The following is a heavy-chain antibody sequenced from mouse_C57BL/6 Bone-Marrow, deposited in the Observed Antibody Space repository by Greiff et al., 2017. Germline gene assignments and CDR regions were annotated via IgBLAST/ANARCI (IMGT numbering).Heavy chain of an antibody. V-gene: IGHV1-59*01. CDR2: IDPSDSYT. D-gene: IGHD2-4*01. CDR1: GYTFTSYW. Sequence: QVQLQQPGAELVRPGTSVKMSCKASGYTFTSYWMHWVKQRPGQGLEWIGVIDPSDSYTNYNQKFKGKATLTVDTSSSTAYMQLSSLTSEDSAVYYCARIWGLRRYYYAMDYWGQGTSVTVSS. CDR3: ARIWGLRRYYYAMDY. J-gene: IGHJ4*01.